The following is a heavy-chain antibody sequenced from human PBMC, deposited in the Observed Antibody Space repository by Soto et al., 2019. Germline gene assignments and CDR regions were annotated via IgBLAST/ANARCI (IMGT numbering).Heavy chain of an antibody. CDR1: GYTFTTYD. CDR3: ARERRRPYYDILTGYYPFDY. V-gene: IGHV1-18*01. J-gene: IGHJ4*02. Sequence: ASVKVSCKASGYTFTTYDISWVRQAPGQGLEWMGWISTYNGHTNYAQNLQGRVTMTTDTSTNTAYTELRSLRSDDTAVYYCARERRRPYYDILTGYYPFDYWGQGTLVTVS. CDR2: ISTYNGHT. D-gene: IGHD3-9*01.